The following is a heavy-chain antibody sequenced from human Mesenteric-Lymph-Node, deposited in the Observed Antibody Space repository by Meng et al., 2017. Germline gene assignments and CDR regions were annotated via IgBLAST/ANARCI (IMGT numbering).Heavy chain of an antibody. CDR3: ATSYGDYGIYYFDY. V-gene: IGHV3-7*01. CDR2: IKQDGSEK. CDR1: GFTFSSYW. Sequence: GESLKISCAASGFTFSSYWMSWVRQAPGKGLEWVANIKQDGSEKYYVDSVKGRFTISRDNAKNSLYLQMNSPRAEDTAVYYCATSYGDYGIYYFDYWGQGTLVTVSS. J-gene: IGHJ4*02. D-gene: IGHD4-17*01.